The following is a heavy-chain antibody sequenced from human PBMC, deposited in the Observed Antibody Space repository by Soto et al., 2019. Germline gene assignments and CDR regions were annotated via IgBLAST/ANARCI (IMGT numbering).Heavy chain of an antibody. D-gene: IGHD2-21*01. CDR1: GFTFSSYA. V-gene: IGHV3-30-3*01. CDR2: ISYDGSNK. Sequence: GGSLRLSCAASGFTFSSYAMHWVRQAPGKGLEWVAVISYDGSNKYYADSVKGRFTISRDNSKNTLYLQMNSLRAEDTAVYYCAIDMSVEDPEGAFDIWGKCPMVTVSS. CDR3: AIDMSVEDPEGAFDI. J-gene: IGHJ3*02.